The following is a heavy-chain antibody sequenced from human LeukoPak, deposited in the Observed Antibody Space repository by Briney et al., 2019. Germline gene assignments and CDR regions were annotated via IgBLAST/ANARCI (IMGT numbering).Heavy chain of an antibody. CDR2: IDNNGGGT. D-gene: IGHD3-10*01. CDR3: AKVGVYGSGRSDYYFDY. CDR1: GFTFRTYS. J-gene: IGHJ4*02. Sequence: GGSLRLSCSASGFTFRTYSMHWVRQAPGKGLEYVSGIDNNGGGTFYADSVKGRFTISRDNSKNTLYLQMNSLRAEDTAVYYCAKVGVYGSGRSDYYFDYWGQGTLVTVSS. V-gene: IGHV3-64*04.